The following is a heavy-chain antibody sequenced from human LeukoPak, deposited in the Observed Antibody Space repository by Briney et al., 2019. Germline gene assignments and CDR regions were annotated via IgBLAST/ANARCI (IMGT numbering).Heavy chain of an antibody. Sequence: SETLSLTCAVYGGSFSGYYWSWIRQPPGKGLEWIGEINHSGSTNYNPSLKSRVTISVDTSKNQFSLKLSSVTAADTAVYYCARVLYDSSGYYYDYYYYYYMDAWGKGTTVTVSS. CDR1: GGSFSGYY. J-gene: IGHJ6*03. CDR2: INHSGST. V-gene: IGHV4-34*01. CDR3: ARVLYDSSGYYYDYYYYYYMDA. D-gene: IGHD3-22*01.